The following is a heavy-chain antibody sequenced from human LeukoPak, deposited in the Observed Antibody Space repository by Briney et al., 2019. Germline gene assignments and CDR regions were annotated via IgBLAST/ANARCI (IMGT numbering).Heavy chain of an antibody. J-gene: IGHJ5*02. D-gene: IGHD3-22*01. CDR3: AKVGGNYHDNSGYGT. CDR1: GCTFDDYA. Sequence: GGSLRLSCAASGCTFDDYAMHWVRQAPGKGLEWVSLISGDGGSTYYADSVKGRFTISRDNSKNSLYLQMNSLRTEDTALYYCAKVGGNYHDNSGYGTWGQGTLVTVSS. V-gene: IGHV3-43*02. CDR2: ISGDGGST.